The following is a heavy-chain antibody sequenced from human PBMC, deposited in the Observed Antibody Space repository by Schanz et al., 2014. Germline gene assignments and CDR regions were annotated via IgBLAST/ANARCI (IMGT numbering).Heavy chain of an antibody. CDR1: GGSFSGYY. V-gene: IGHV4-34*01. Sequence: QVQLQQWGAGLLKPSETLSLTCAVYGGSFSGYYWSWIRQPPGKGLEWIGEIYHSGNTNYNASLKSRVTISVDKSKNQCSLKVRSVTAADTAVYYCARDSLRGATGGYGMDVWGQGTTVTVSS. D-gene: IGHD2-8*02. CDR2: IYHSGNT. J-gene: IGHJ6*02. CDR3: ARDSLRGATGGYGMDV.